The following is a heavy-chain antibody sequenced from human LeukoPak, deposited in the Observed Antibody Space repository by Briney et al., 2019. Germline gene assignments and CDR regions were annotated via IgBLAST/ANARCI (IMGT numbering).Heavy chain of an antibody. Sequence: SETLSLTCTVSGGSIRGSSYYWGWIRQPPGKGLEWIGSIYYSGSTYYNPSLKSRVTISVDTSKNQFSLKLSSVTAADTAVYYCARGRSMIVVVVSFDYWGQGTLVTVSS. D-gene: IGHD3-22*01. CDR3: ARGRSMIVVVVSFDY. CDR2: IYYSGST. V-gene: IGHV4-39*07. CDR1: GGSIRGSSYY. J-gene: IGHJ4*02.